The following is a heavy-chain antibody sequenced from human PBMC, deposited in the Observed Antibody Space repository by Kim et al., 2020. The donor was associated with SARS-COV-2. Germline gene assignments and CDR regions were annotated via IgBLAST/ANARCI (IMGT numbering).Heavy chain of an antibody. CDR3: ARDPWGAHDAFDI. V-gene: IGHV3-30*01. J-gene: IGHJ3*02. Sequence: YADSVKGRFTISRDNSKNTLYLQMNSLRAEDTAVYYCARDPWGAHDAFDIWGQGTMVTVSS. D-gene: IGHD3-16*01.